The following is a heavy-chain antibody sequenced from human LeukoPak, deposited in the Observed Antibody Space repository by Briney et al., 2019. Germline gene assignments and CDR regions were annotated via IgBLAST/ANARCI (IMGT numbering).Heavy chain of an antibody. CDR2: IYHSGAT. D-gene: IGHD3-22*01. Sequence: SETLSLTCVVSGGSISRGGDSWSWIRQPPGKALEWIGHIYHSGATYYNPSLKSRVTMSVDRSMNEFSLKLTSVTAADTAVYYCASSNYFDSSTYRFDYWGQGTLVTVSS. CDR3: ASSNYFDSSTYRFDY. V-gene: IGHV4-30-2*01. CDR1: GGSISRGGDS. J-gene: IGHJ4*02.